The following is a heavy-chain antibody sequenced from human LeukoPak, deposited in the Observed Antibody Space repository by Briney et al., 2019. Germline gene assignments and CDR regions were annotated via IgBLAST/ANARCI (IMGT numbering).Heavy chain of an antibody. J-gene: IGHJ3*01. CDR3: ASPRIEYDSSIA. Sequence: GGSLRRSCAASGVTFSSYSMNCVRQAPRQGLEWVSSISSSNSYIYYADSVKGRFTISRDNAKNSLYLQMNSLRAEDTAVYYCASPRIEYDSSIAWGQGTMVTVSS. CDR1: GVTFSSYS. D-gene: IGHD3-22*01. CDR2: ISSSNSYI. V-gene: IGHV3-21*01.